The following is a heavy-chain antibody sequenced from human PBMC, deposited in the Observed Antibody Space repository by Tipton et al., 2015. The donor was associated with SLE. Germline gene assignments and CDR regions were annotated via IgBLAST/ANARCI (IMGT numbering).Heavy chain of an antibody. D-gene: IGHD3-10*01. V-gene: IGHV4-39*07. Sequence: TLSLTCTVSGGSISSSNYYWGWIRQPPGKGLEWIGSVNSGESTYYNPSLKSRLTLSVDSSRNQFSLTLTSVTAADTAMYYCAAAVLNPYYFDYWGQGILVTFSS. CDR3: AAAVLNPYYFDY. J-gene: IGHJ4*02. CDR1: GGSISSSNYY. CDR2: VNSGEST.